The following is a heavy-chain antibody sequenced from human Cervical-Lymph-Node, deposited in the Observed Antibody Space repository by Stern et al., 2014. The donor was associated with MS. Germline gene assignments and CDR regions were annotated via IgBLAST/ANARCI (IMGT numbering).Heavy chain of an antibody. Sequence: EDQLVESGGGLVQPGGSLRLSCAASGFTLSDRYINWVRQAPGKGLEWVGRTRNKANSYTADYAASVKGRFTISRDESGNSLFLQMNSLKTEDTAVYYCAREGSYAGPDLDCWGQGTLVTVSS. CDR1: GFTLSDRY. V-gene: IGHV3-72*01. D-gene: IGHD1-26*01. J-gene: IGHJ4*02. CDR3: AREGSYAGPDLDC. CDR2: TRNKANSYTA.